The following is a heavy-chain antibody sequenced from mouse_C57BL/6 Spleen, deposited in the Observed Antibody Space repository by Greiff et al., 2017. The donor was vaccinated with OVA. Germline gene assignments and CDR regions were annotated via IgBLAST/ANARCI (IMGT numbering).Heavy chain of an antibody. CDR3: ARGPLYAMDY. V-gene: IGHV1-82*01. CDR1: GYAFSSSW. Sequence: VQRVESGPELVKPGASVKISCKASGYAFSSSWMNWVKQRPGKGLEWIGRIYPGDGDTNYNGKFKGKATLTADKSSSTAYMQLSSLTSEDSAVYFCARGPLYAMDYWGQGTSVTVSS. J-gene: IGHJ4*01. CDR2: IYPGDGDT. D-gene: IGHD6-1*01.